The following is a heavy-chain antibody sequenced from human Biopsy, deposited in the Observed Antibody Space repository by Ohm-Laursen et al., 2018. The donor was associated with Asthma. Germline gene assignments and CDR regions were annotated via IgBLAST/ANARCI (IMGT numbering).Heavy chain of an antibody. J-gene: IGHJ1*01. V-gene: IGHV3-7*01. Sequence: FLRLSCAASGFSFSEFVMHWVRQVPGKGLEWVANIKHDGTEKNHVDSLKGRFTISRDNAKNSLYLQMNSLRAEDTAVYYCARTFHFWSPYHAEHYQLWGQGTLVTVSS. CDR2: IKHDGTEK. CDR3: ARTFHFWSPYHAEHYQL. D-gene: IGHD3-3*02. CDR1: GFSFSEFV.